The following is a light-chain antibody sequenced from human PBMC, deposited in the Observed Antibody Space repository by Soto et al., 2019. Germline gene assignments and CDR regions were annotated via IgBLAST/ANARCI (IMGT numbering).Light chain of an antibody. Sequence: MSQSVDALAVSMGERATINCKSSQSVLYNFNNKKYLAWYQQKPGQPPKLLIYWASTRESGVPDRFSGSGSGTDFTLTIGSLQAEDVAVYYCQQYYSIPITFGQGTRLETK. CDR2: WAS. J-gene: IGKJ5*01. CDR1: QSVLYNFNNKKY. V-gene: IGKV4-1*01. CDR3: QQYYSIPIT.